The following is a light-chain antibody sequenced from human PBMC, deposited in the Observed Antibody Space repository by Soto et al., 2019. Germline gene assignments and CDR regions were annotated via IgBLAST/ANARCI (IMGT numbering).Light chain of an antibody. Sequence: DIQMTQSPSSVSASVGDRVTITCRASQAISSLAWYQQKPGKAPNLLIYVTSNLQSGVPSRFSGSVSGTDFTLTISSLQPEDFATYYCQQANNFPWTFGQGTKVEIK. CDR2: VTS. J-gene: IGKJ1*01. CDR1: QAISS. CDR3: QQANNFPWT. V-gene: IGKV1-12*01.